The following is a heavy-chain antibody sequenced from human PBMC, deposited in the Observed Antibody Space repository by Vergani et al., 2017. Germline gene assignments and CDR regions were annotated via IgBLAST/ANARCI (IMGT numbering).Heavy chain of an antibody. V-gene: IGHV4-30-4*01. D-gene: IGHD3-22*01. Sequence: QVQLQESGPGLVKPSQTLSLTCTVSGGSLSSGDYYWGWIRQLPGKGPEWVGYTLYSGSTYYNPSLKGRVTISVDTTKTQFSLKLSSVTAANTAVYYCARVRRDDSSGYCCYYGMDVWGQGTTVTVSS. CDR3: ARVRRDDSSGYCCYYGMDV. J-gene: IGHJ6*02. CDR1: GGSLSSGDYY. CDR2: TLYSGST.